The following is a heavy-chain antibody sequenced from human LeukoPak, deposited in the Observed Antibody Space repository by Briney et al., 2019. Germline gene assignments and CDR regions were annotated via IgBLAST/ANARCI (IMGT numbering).Heavy chain of an antibody. CDR3: ARLSSHYGDYKVDP. D-gene: IGHD4-17*01. V-gene: IGHV1-18*01. J-gene: IGHJ5*02. CDR2: ISAYTNNT. Sequence: GASVKVSCKTSGFTFTNYGISWVRQAPGQGLEWMGWISAYTNNTNSAQNLQGRVTMTTDTSASTAYMELSSLRSEDTAVYYCARLSSHYGDYKVDPWGQGTLVTVSS. CDR1: GFTFTNYG.